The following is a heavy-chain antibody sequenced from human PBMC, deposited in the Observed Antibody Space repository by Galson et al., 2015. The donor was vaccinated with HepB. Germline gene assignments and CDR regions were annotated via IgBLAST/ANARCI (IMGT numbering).Heavy chain of an antibody. V-gene: IGHV1-2*02. CDR2: INPNSGGT. CDR1: GYTFTDYY. D-gene: IGHD3-9*01. CDR3: AREGYDVLTGYYIDDY. Sequence: SVKVSCKASGYTFTDYYIYWVRQAPGQGLEWMGWINPNSGGTNYAQHSLGRVTMTSDTSLSTAYMELNSLRSDDTAVYYCAREGYDVLTGYYIDDYWGQGTLVTVSS. J-gene: IGHJ4*02.